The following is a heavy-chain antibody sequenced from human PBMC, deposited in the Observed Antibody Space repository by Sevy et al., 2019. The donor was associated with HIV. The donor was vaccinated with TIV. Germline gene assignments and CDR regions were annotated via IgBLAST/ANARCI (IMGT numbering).Heavy chain of an antibody. CDR1: GFTFSSYA. CDR2: ISGSGGST. D-gene: IGHD3-3*01. Sequence: GGSLRLSCAASGFTFSSYAMSWVRQAPGKGLEWVSAISGSGGSTYYADSVKGRFTISRDNSKNTLYLQMNSLRAEDTAVYYCAKSPPRRFLEWFHNSGWFDPWGQGTLVTVSS. CDR3: AKSPPRRFLEWFHNSGWFDP. V-gene: IGHV3-23*01. J-gene: IGHJ5*02.